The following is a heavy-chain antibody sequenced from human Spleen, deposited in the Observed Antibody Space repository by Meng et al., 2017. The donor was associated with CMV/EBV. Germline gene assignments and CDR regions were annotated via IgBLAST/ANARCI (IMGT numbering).Heavy chain of an antibody. CDR1: DYSINSRYF. D-gene: IGHD3-3*01. CDR3: ARGRGFLEWLYWYFDL. CDR2: IYYSGST. Sequence: SEILSLTCTVSDYSINSRYFWGWIRQPPGKGLEWIGYIYYSGSTNYNPSLKSRVTISEDTSKNQFSLKMTSVTTADTAVYYCARGRGFLEWLYWYFDLWGRGTLVTVSS. J-gene: IGHJ2*01. V-gene: IGHV4-38-2*02.